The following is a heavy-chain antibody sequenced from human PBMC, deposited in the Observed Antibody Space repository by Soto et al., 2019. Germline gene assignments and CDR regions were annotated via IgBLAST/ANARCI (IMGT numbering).Heavy chain of an antibody. CDR3: VRRHVSATGIDWFDP. CDR2: IXAAXXDX. J-gene: IGHJ5*02. Sequence: ASVKVSCKASGYTFTSYGIHWVRQAPGQRXEWMGWIXAAXXDXXXXXKXXGRVTITRDTSASTAYMELSSLRSEDTAVYYCVRRHVSATGIDWFDPWGQGTLVTVSS. V-gene: IGHV1-3*01. D-gene: IGHD6-13*01. CDR1: GYTFTSYG.